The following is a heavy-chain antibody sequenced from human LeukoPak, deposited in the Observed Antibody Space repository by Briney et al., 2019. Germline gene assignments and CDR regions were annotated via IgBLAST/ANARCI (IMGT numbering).Heavy chain of an antibody. V-gene: IGHV3-30*04. CDR3: ARAYMITGRLDY. Sequence: GGSLRLSCAASGFTFSSYAMHWVRQAPGKGLEWVADISYDGSNKYYADSVKGRFTISRDNSKNTLYLQRNSLRAEDTAVYYCARAYMITGRLDYWGQGTLVTVSS. J-gene: IGHJ4*02. CDR2: ISYDGSNK. D-gene: IGHD3-16*01. CDR1: GFTFSSYA.